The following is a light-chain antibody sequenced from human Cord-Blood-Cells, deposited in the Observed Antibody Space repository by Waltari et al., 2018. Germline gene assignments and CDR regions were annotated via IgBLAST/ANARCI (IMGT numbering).Light chain of an antibody. CDR1: QDISNY. V-gene: IGKV1-33*01. Sequence: DIQMTQSPSSLSASVGDRVTIPCQASQDISNYLNWYQQKPGKAPKLLIYDASNLETGVPSRFSGSGSGTDFTCTISSLQPEDIATYYCQQYDNLPLTVGGGTKVEIK. CDR3: QQYDNLPLT. J-gene: IGKJ4*01. CDR2: DAS.